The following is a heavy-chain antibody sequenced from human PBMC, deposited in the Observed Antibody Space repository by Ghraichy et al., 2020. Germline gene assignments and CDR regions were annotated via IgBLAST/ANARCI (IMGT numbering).Heavy chain of an antibody. Sequence: GESLNISCAASGFTFSTYSMNWVRQVPGKGLEWVSYINSGSITIYYADSVKGRFTISRDNAKNSLYLQMNSLTAEDTAVYYCAKGWSGSRRYYGMDVWGQGTTVTVSS. CDR1: GFTFSTYS. D-gene: IGHD1-26*01. J-gene: IGHJ6*02. CDR3: AKGWSGSRRYYGMDV. V-gene: IGHV3-48*01. CDR2: INSGSITI.